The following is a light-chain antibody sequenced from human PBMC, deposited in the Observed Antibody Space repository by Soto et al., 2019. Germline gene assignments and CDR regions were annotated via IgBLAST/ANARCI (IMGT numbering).Light chain of an antibody. CDR2: WAS. Sequence: DIGMTQSPDSLAVSLGERATICCKSSQSLLFSARNKTFLAWYQQKPGQPPKLLVYWASTRESGVPDRFSGSGSGTDFTLTISSLQAEDVAVYYCQQYYSTPITFGQGTLLENK. J-gene: IGKJ5*01. V-gene: IGKV4-1*01. CDR3: QQYYSTPIT. CDR1: QSLLFSARNKTF.